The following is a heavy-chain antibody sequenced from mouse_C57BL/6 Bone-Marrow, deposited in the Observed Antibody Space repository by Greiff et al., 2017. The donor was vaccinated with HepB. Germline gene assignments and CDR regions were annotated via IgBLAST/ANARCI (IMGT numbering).Heavy chain of an antibody. CDR1: GYTFTSYW. CDR3: ARPEDFDY. CDR2: IHPNSGST. Sequence: QVQLKESGAELVKPGASVKLSCKASGYTFTSYWMHWVKQRPGQGLEWIGMIHPNSGSTNYNEKFKSKATLTVDKSSSTAYMQLSSLTSEDSAVYYCARPEDFDYWGQGTTLTVSS. J-gene: IGHJ2*01. V-gene: IGHV1-64*01.